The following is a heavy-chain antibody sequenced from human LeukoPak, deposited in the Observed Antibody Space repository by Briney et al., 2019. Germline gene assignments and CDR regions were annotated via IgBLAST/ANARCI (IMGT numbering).Heavy chain of an antibody. V-gene: IGHV4-30-4*01. CDR2: IYYSGST. J-gene: IGHJ6*02. CDR3: ARDIGSGPVDV. D-gene: IGHD3-10*01. Sequence: SETLSLTCTVSGGSISSGGYYWSWIRQPPGKGLEWIGYIYYSGSTYYNPSLKSRVTISVDTSKNQFSLKLSSVTAADTAVYYCARDIGSGPVDVWGQGTTVTVSS. CDR1: GGSISSGGYY.